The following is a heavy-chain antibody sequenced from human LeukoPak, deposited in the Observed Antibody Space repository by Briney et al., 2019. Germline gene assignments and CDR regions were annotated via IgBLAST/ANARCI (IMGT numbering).Heavy chain of an antibody. Sequence: SETLSLTCTVSGGSISSYYWSWIRQPPGKGLEWIGYIYYSGSTNHNPSLKSRVTISVDTSKNQFSLKLSSVTAADTAVYYCARVDSSSGYFDYWGQGTLVTVSS. D-gene: IGHD6-6*01. J-gene: IGHJ4*02. CDR2: IYYSGST. CDR3: ARVDSSSGYFDY. V-gene: IGHV4-59*01. CDR1: GGSISSYY.